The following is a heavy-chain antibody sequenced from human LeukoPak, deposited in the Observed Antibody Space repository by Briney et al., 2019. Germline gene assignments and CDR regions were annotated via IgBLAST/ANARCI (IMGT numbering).Heavy chain of an antibody. J-gene: IGHJ6*02. V-gene: IGHV3-30*03. CDR1: GFTFINYG. D-gene: IGHD6-19*01. Sequence: GGSLRLSCAASGFTFINYGMYWVRQAPGKGLEWVAIISYDGTNEYYADSVKGRFTISRDNSKNTLYLQVNSLRAEDTAVYYCARDIKWLGRYYYYGLDVWGQGTTVTVSS. CDR2: ISYDGTNE. CDR3: ARDIKWLGRYYYYGLDV.